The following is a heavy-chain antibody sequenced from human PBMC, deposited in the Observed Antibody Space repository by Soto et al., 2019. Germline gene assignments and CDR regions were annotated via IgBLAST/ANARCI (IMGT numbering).Heavy chain of an antibody. J-gene: IGHJ4*02. CDR2: IYYSGST. CDR3: ARYTPEKTGTSPFDY. CDR1: GGSISSGGYY. Sequence: PSETLSLTCTVSGGSISSGGYYWSWIRQHPGKGLEWIGYIYYSGSTYYNPSLKSRVTISVDTSKNQFSLKLSSVTAADTAVYYCARYTPEKTGTSPFDYWGQGTLVTVSS. V-gene: IGHV4-31*03. D-gene: IGHD1-7*01.